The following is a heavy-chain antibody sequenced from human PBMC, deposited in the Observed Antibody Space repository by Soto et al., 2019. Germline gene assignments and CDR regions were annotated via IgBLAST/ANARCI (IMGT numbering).Heavy chain of an antibody. D-gene: IGHD1-7*01. Sequence: PSQTLSLTCVISGDSVSSNSAAWNWIRQSPSRGLEWLGRTYYRSRWYNDYAVSVRSRITVNADTSKNQFSLHLNSVTPEDTAVYYCAGTSSLPWSYMDVRAKRTTVTVSS. CDR1: GDSVSSNSAA. CDR3: AGTSSLPWSYMDV. CDR2: TYYRSRWYN. V-gene: IGHV6-1*01. J-gene: IGHJ6*03.